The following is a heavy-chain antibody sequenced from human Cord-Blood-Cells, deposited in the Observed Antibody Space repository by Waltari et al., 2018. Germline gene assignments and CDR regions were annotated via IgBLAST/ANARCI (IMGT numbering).Heavy chain of an antibody. D-gene: IGHD3-10*01. V-gene: IGHV3-53*01. J-gene: IGHJ4*02. CDR2: IYSGGST. CDR3: ARGGRFGEDFDY. CDR1: GVTVSSNY. Sequence: EVQQLESGGGLIQPGGSLRLSCAASGVTVSSNYMGWVRQAPGKGLELVSVIYSGGSTYYADSVKGRFTISRDNSKNTLYLQMNSLRAEDTAVYYCARGGRFGEDFDYWGQGTLVTVSS.